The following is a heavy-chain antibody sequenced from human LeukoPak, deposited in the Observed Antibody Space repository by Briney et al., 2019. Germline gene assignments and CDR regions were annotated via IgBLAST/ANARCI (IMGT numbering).Heavy chain of an antibody. CDR3: AKDAGRDYYDSSGYYRYYYYGMDV. V-gene: IGHV3-53*05. Sequence: GGSLRLSCAASGFTVSSNYMSWVRQAPGKGLEWVSVIYSGGSTYYADSVKGRFTISRDNSKNSLYLQMNSLRTEDTALYYCAKDAGRDYYDSSGYYRYYYYGMDVWGQGTTVTVSS. D-gene: IGHD3-22*01. CDR1: GFTVSSNY. J-gene: IGHJ6*02. CDR2: IYSGGST.